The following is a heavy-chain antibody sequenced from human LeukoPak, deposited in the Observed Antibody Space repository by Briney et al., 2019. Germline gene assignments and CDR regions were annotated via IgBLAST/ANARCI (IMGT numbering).Heavy chain of an antibody. CDR3: ARDQKGFDY. Sequence: ASVTVSCKASGYTFTSYYMHWVRQAPGQGLEWMGIINPSGGSTSYAQKFQGRVTVTRDTSTSTVHMELSGLRSEDTAVYYCARDQKGFDYWGQGTLVTVSS. V-gene: IGHV1-46*01. J-gene: IGHJ4*02. CDR1: GYTFTSYY. CDR2: INPSGGST.